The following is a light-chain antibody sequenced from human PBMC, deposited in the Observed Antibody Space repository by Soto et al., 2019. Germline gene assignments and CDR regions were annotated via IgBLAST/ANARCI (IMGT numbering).Light chain of an antibody. CDR3: SSYTRSSTSPHV. CDR1: SSDVGGYNY. J-gene: IGLJ1*01. V-gene: IGLV2-14*01. CDR2: EVS. Sequence: ALTQPASVSGSPGQSITISCTGTSSDVGGYNYVSWYQQHPGKAPKLMIYEVSNRPSGVSNRFSGSKSGNTASLTISGLQAEDEADYYCSSYTRSSTSPHVFGTGTKVTVL.